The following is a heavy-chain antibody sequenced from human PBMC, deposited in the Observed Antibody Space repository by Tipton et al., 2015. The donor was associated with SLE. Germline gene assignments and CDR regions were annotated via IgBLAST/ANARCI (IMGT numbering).Heavy chain of an antibody. CDR1: GYSFTSYW. D-gene: IGHD3-10*01. J-gene: IGHJ4*02. CDR3: ARHSMSAGGHLDY. V-gene: IGHV5-51*01. Sequence: QLVQSGPEVKKPGESLKISCKGSGYSFTSYWIGWVRQMPGKGLEWMGIIYPGDSDTRYSPSFQGQVTISADKSISTAYLQWSSLRAPDTAMYYCARHSMSAGGHLDYWGQGTLVTVSS. CDR2: IYPGDSDT.